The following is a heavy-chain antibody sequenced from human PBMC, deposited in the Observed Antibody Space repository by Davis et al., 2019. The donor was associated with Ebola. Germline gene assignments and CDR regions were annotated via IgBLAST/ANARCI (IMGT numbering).Heavy chain of an antibody. CDR3: ADLHSGY. Sequence: MPSETLSLTCSVSGGSISSNSFYWGWIRQPPGKGLEWIGTIYYSGSTFYNPSFKSRVTISVDASKNQFSLKLSSVTAADTAVYYCADLHSGYWGQGTLVTVSS. CDR1: GGSISSNSFY. V-gene: IGHV4-39*01. CDR2: IYYSGST. J-gene: IGHJ4*02. D-gene: IGHD6-13*01.